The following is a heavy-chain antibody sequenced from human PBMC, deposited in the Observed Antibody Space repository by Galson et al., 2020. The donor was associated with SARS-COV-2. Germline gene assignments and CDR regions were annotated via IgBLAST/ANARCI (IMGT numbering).Heavy chain of an antibody. D-gene: IGHD4-17*01. V-gene: IGHV3-33*06. CDR2: IWYDGSNK. Sequence: GGSLRLSCAASGFTFSSYGMHWVRQAPGKGLEWVAVIWYDGSNKYYADSVKGRFTISRDNSKNTRYLQMNSLRAEDTAVYYCAKVADGDYHFDYWGQGTLGTVSS. CDR1: GFTFSSYG. CDR3: AKVADGDYHFDY. J-gene: IGHJ4*02.